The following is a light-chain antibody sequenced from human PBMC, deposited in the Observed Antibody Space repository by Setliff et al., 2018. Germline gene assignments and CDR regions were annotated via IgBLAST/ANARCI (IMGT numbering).Light chain of an antibody. CDR3: SSYAGSNVVV. CDR2: EVS. CDR1: SSDVGGYNY. V-gene: IGLV2-8*01. Sequence: QSALTQPPSASGSPGQSVTISCTGTSSDVGGYNYVSWYQQHPGKAPKLMIDEVSKRPSGVPDRFSGSKSGNTASLTVSGLQAEDEADYYCSSYAGSNVVVFGGGTKVTVL. J-gene: IGLJ2*01.